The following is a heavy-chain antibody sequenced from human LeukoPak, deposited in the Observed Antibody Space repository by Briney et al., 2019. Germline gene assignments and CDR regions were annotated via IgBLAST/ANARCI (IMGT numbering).Heavy chain of an antibody. J-gene: IGHJ4*02. Sequence: GGSLRLSCAASGFTFSSYAMSWVRQAPGKGLEWVSGINGSGGRTYYADSVKGRFTISRDNSKNTLYLLMNSLRAEDTAVYYCARDGGHGLDYWGQGTLVTVSS. CDR2: INGSGGRT. CDR1: GFTFSSYA. V-gene: IGHV3-23*01. CDR3: ARDGGHGLDY. D-gene: IGHD5-12*01.